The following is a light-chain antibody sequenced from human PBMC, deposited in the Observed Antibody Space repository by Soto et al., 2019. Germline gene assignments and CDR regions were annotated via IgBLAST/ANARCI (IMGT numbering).Light chain of an antibody. CDR3: QQYRDLPQT. V-gene: IGKV3-20*01. Sequence: ETVLTQSPGTLSLSPGERATLSCRASQSVRSNYLAWYQQKPGQAPRLLIYNSSTRATGIPVRFSGSGSGTDFTITISRLEAEDFAMYHCQQYRDLPQTFGQGTKV. CDR2: NSS. CDR1: QSVRSNY. J-gene: IGKJ1*01.